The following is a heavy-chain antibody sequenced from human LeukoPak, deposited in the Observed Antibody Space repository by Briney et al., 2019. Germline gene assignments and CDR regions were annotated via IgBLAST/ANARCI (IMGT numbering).Heavy chain of an antibody. V-gene: IGHV3-74*01. CDR3: ASDRGYGFDI. CDR1: GFTFSNYW. Sequence: GGSLGLSCAASGFTFSNYWMHWVRQAPGKGLVWVSRIYSDGSGRTYADSVQGRLTISRDNAKNTLYLQMNSLRAEDTAVYYCASDRGYGFDIWGQGTMVTVSS. D-gene: IGHD3-16*01. CDR2: IYSDGSGR. J-gene: IGHJ3*02.